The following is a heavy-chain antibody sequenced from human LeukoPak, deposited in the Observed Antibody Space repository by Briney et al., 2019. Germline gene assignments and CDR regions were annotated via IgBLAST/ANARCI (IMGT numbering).Heavy chain of an antibody. CDR2: INPSGGST. J-gene: IGHJ3*02. V-gene: IGHV1-46*01. CDR3: AREPKINAFDI. CDR1: GYTFTSYY. Sequence: ASVKVSCKASGYTFTSYYMHWVRQAPGQGLEWMGIINPSGGSTSYAQKFQGRVTMTRDMSTSTVYMELSSLRSEDTAVYYCAREPKINAFDIWGQGTMVTVSS.